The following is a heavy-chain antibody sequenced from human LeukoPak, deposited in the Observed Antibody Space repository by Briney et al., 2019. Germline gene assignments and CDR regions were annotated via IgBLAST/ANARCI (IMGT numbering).Heavy chain of an antibody. CDR3: ARGRDSGSFIIDY. V-gene: IGHV3-15*01. Sequence: PGGSLRLSCTASGFTFSNAWMSWVRQAPGKGLEWVGRIKSKTDGGTTDYAAPVKGRFTISRDDSKNTLYLQMNSLKTEDTAVYYCARGRDSGSFIIDYWGQGTLVTVSS. D-gene: IGHD3-10*01. J-gene: IGHJ4*02. CDR2: IKSKTDGGTT. CDR1: GFTFSNAW.